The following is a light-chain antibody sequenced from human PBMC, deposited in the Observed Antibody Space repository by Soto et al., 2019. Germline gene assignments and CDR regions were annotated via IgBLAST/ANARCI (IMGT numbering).Light chain of an antibody. CDR1: QSVSSSY. J-gene: IGKJ2*01. V-gene: IGKV3-20*01. Sequence: EIVLTQSPGTLSLSPGERATLSCRASQSVSSSYLAWYQQKPGQAPRPLIYGASSRATGIPDRFSGSGSGTDLTLTISSLEPEDFAVYYCQQYGSSPYTFGQGTKLEIK. CDR2: GAS. CDR3: QQYGSSPYT.